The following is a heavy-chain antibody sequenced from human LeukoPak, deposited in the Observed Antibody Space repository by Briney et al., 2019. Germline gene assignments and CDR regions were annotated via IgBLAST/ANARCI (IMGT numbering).Heavy chain of an antibody. CDR1: GITLSNYA. CDR2: ISGSGGST. V-gene: IGHV3-23*01. D-gene: IGHD4-17*01. Sequence: GGSLRLSCAVSGITLSNYAMSWVRQAPGKGLEWVSAISGSGGSTYYADSVKGRFTISRDNSKNTLYLQMNSLRAEDTAVYYCAKLPRTDYGDYGAPYYFDYWGQGTLVTVSS. J-gene: IGHJ4*02. CDR3: AKLPRTDYGDYGAPYYFDY.